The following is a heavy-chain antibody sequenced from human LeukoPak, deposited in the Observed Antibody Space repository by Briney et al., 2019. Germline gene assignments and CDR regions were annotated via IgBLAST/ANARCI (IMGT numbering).Heavy chain of an antibody. D-gene: IGHD6-13*01. J-gene: IGHJ4*02. CDR1: GITFSISS. V-gene: IGHV3-21*01. Sequence: GGSLRLSCAASGITFSISSINWVRQAPGKGLEWVSSISSSSTYIYYADSVKGRFTISRDNAKSSLYLQMNSLRAEDTAVYYCASGNMAAAGTYWGQGTLVTVSS. CDR2: ISSSSTYI. CDR3: ASGNMAAAGTY.